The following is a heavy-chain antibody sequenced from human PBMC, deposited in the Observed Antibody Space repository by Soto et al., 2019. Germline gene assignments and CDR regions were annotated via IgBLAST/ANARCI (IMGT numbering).Heavy chain of an antibody. J-gene: IGHJ6*02. V-gene: IGHV1-2*02. D-gene: IGHD3-3*01. CDR2: INPNSGGT. CDR3: ARSLLRFLGWFLYYYYGMDV. Sequence: ASVKVSCKASGYTFTGYYMHWVRQAPGQGLEWMGWINPNSGGTNYAQKFQGRVTMTRDTSISTAYMELSRLRSDDTSVYYCARSLLRFLGWFLYYYYGMDVWGQGTTVTVSS. CDR1: GYTFTGYY.